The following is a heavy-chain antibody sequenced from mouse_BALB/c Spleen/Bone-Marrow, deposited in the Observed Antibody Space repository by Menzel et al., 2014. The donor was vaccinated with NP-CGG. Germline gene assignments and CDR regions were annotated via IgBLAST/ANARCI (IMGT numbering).Heavy chain of an antibody. V-gene: IGHV1S81*02. Sequence: QVQLKESGAELVKPGASVKLSCKASGYTFTSYYMYWVKQRPGQGLEWFGEINPSNGGTNFNEKFENKATLTVDKSSSTAYMQLSSLTSGDSAVYYCSRGRRDALDYWGQGTSVTVSS. CDR3: SRGRRDALDY. CDR2: INPSNGGT. J-gene: IGHJ4*01. CDR1: GYTFTSYY.